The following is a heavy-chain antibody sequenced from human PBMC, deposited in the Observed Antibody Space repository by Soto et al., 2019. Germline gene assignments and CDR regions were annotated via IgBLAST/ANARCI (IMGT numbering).Heavy chain of an antibody. D-gene: IGHD1-26*01. V-gene: IGHV3-53*01. CDR2: LYPGYTT. Sequence: PGGSLRLSCVVSGFTVSSTNYMSWVRQAPGKGLERVSVLYPGYTTFYADSVKGRFTISTDNSKNTLYLQMNSLRAEDTAVYYCAREGGSLNWFDPWGQGT. J-gene: IGHJ5*02. CDR1: GFTVSSTNY. CDR3: AREGGSLNWFDP.